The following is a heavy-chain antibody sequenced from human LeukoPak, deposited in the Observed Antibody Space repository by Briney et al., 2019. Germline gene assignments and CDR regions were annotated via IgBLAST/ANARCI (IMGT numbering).Heavy chain of an antibody. V-gene: IGHV3-15*01. J-gene: IGHJ4*02. CDR2: IKSKTDGGTT. D-gene: IGHD3-10*01. CDR1: GFTFSNAW. CDR3: TSKPMDYYGSGSLDY. Sequence: GGSLRLSCAASGFTFSNAWTSWVRQAPGKGLEWVGRIKSKTDGGTTDYAAPVKGRFTISRDDSKNTLYLQMNSLKTEDTAVYYCTSKPMDYYGSGSLDYWGQGTLVTVSS.